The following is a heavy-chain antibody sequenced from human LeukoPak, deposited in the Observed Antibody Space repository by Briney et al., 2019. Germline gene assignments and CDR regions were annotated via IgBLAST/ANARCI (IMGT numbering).Heavy chain of an antibody. CDR1: GFTVSSNY. CDR2: IYSGGST. J-gene: IGHJ4*02. D-gene: IGHD3-22*01. Sequence: GGSLRLSCAASGFTVSSNYMSWVRQAPGKGLEWVSVIYSGGSTYYADSVKGRFTISRDNSKNTLYLQMNSLRAEDTAVYYCARGFPDYDSGGYHFDYWGQGTLVTVSS. CDR3: ARGFPDYDSGGYHFDY. V-gene: IGHV3-66*01.